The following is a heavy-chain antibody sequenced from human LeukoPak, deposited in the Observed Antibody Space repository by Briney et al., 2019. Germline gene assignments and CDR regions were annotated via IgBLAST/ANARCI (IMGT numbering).Heavy chain of an antibody. V-gene: IGHV4-39*01. CDR2: INYSGNT. J-gene: IGHJ5*02. CDR1: GVSISSGSYY. CDR3: ATPGRDGFNYIWRT. D-gene: IGHD5-24*01. Sequence: SETLSLTCTVSGVSISSGSYYWGRIRQPPGKGLEWIGSINYSGNTFYSPSLKSRITVSVDTSKNQFSLNLNSVTAADTAVYYCATPGRDGFNYIWRTWGQGTLVTVSS.